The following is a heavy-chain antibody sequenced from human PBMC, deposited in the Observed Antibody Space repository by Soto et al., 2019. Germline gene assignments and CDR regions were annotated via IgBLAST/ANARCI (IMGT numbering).Heavy chain of an antibody. Sequence: SQTLSLTCAISGDSVSSNSAAWNWIRQSPSRGLEWLGRTYYRSKWYNDYAVSVKSRITINPDTSKNQFSLQLNSVTPEDTAVYYCARQTVRVSGYCSGGSCSPQSDWFDPWGQGTLVTVSS. CDR3: ARQTVRVSGYCSGGSCSPQSDWFDP. J-gene: IGHJ5*02. V-gene: IGHV6-1*01. D-gene: IGHD2-15*01. CDR2: TYYRSKWYN. CDR1: GDSVSSNSAA.